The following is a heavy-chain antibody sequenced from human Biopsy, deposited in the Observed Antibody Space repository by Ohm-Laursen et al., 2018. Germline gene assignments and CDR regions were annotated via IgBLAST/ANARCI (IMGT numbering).Heavy chain of an antibody. J-gene: IGHJ6*02. CDR2: ITSRSGYK. CDR1: GFSLTRYT. CDR3: ASLGLVWFGELLSVPFGMDV. Sequence: SLRLSCAAAGFSLTRYTMNWVRQVPGKGLEWVSSITSRSGYKYYADSVKGRFTISRDNAKNSLYLQMSSLRAEDTAVYFCASLGLVWFGELLSVPFGMDVWGQGTTVAVSS. V-gene: IGHV3-21*01. D-gene: IGHD3-10*01.